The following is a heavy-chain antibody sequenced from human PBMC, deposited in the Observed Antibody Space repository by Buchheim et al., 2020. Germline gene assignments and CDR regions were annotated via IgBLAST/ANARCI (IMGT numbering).Heavy chain of an antibody. CDR1: GGSISSSNW. D-gene: IGHD2-2*02. J-gene: IGHJ6*02. V-gene: IGHV4-4*02. Sequence: QVQLQESGPGLVKPSGTLSLTCAVSGGSISSSNWWRWVRQPPGKGLEWIGEIYHSGSTNYNPSLKSRVTISVDKSKNQFSLKLSSVTAADTAVYYCARDSRSLGYCSSTSCYMGGDYYYYGMDVWGQGTT. CDR2: IYHSGST. CDR3: ARDSRSLGYCSSTSCYMGGDYYYYGMDV.